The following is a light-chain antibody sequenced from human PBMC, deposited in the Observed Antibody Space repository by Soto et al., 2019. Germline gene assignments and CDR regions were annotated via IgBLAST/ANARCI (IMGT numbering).Light chain of an antibody. V-gene: IGKV3-20*01. Sequence: EIVLTQSPGTLSLSPGERATLSCRASQSVSSSYLGWYQQKPGQAPRLLIYGASRRATGIPDRFSGSGSGTDFTLTISRLEPEDFAVYYCQQYDSSPWTFGQGTKVDIK. J-gene: IGKJ1*01. CDR1: QSVSSSY. CDR3: QQYDSSPWT. CDR2: GAS.